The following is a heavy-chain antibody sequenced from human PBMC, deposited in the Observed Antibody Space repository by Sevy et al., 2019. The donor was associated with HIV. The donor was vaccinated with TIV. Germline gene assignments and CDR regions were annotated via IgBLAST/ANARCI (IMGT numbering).Heavy chain of an antibody. CDR3: ARDLGYESSGYLPFFDP. D-gene: IGHD3-22*01. Sequence: GGSLRLSCAASGLTFSSHAMHWVRQAPGKGLESVAVISYDGNIRYYGDSVKGRFTISREDSKNTLYLQMNSLRAEDTAVYYCARDLGYESSGYLPFFDPRGQGTLVTVSS. CDR2: ISYDGNIR. J-gene: IGHJ5*02. CDR1: GLTFSSHA. V-gene: IGHV3-30-3*01.